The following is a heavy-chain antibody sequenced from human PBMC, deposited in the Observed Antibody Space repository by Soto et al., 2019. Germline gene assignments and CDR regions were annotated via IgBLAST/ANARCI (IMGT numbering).Heavy chain of an antibody. Sequence: EVQLVESGGGLVQPGGSLRLSCAASGFTFSSYWMSWVRQAPGKGLEWVANIKQDGSEKHYVDSVKGRFTISRDNAKNSLYLQMDSLRAEDAAVYYCARSRVLDYCGQGNLVTVSS. CDR3: ARSRVLDY. J-gene: IGHJ4*02. CDR2: IKQDGSEK. V-gene: IGHV3-7*01. D-gene: IGHD3-3*01. CDR1: GFTFSSYW.